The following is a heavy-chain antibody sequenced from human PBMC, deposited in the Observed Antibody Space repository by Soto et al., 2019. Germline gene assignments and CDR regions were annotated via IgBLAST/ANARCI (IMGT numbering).Heavy chain of an antibody. CDR2: INPSGGST. D-gene: IGHD2-21*02. Sequence: QVQLMQSGAEGKKPGASVTISCKASGYTFTSYYIHWVRQAPRQGLEWMAIINPSGGSTNYAQKFQGRVTVTRDTSTSTVNMELSSLSSEDTAVYYCARDLTAADYWGQGTLVTVSS. V-gene: IGHV1-46*01. J-gene: IGHJ4*02. CDR1: GYTFTSYY. CDR3: ARDLTAADY.